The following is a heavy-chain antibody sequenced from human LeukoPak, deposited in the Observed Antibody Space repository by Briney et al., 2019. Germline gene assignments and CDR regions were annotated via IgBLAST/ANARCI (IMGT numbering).Heavy chain of an antibody. V-gene: IGHV3-21*01. Sequence: PGGSLPGSRAGSGYTFRSYNTNWVRQAPGKGLEWVSSISSSSSYIYYADSVKGRFTISRDNAKNTLYLEMNSLSAEDTAVYYCARPDHRYISSWYDRGHGYFHLWGR. CDR2: ISSSSSYI. J-gene: IGHJ2*01. CDR1: GYTFRSYN. D-gene: IGHD6-13*01. CDR3: ARPDHRYISSWYDRGHGYFHL.